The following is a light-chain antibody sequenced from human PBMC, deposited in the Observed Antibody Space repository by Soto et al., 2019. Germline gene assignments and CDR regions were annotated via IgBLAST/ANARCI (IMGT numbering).Light chain of an antibody. CDR3: CSYAGSSTFV. J-gene: IGLJ3*02. CDR1: SSDVGGYNL. CDR2: EGS. Sequence: QSALTQPASVSGSPGQSITISCTGTSSDVGGYNLVSWYQQHPGKAPKLMIYEGSARPSGISNRFSGSKSGDTASLTISRLQAEDEAHYYCCSYAGSSTFVFGGGTQLTVL. V-gene: IGLV2-23*03.